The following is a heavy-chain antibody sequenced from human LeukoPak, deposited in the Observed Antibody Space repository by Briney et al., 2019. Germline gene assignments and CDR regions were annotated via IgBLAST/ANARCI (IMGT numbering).Heavy chain of an antibody. D-gene: IGHD2-15*01. CDR2: INHSGTT. Sequence: ASETLSLTCSVSGGSFSGSYWSWIRQPPGKGLEWIGEINHSGTTNYNPSLASRVTVSVDTSKNQFSLNLTSVTAADTAVYYCARGGNCSGGSCYSDRGWFDPWGQGTLVTVSS. CDR1: GGSFSGSY. CDR3: ARGGNCSGGSCYSDRGWFDP. J-gene: IGHJ5*02. V-gene: IGHV4-34*01.